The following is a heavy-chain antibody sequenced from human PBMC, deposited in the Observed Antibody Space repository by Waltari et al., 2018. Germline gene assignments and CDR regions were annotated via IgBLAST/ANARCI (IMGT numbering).Heavy chain of an antibody. CDR1: GGPFTDYS. CDR2: ISPSGVP. Sequence: QVQLHQWGAGLLQPSETLSLTCAVSGGPFTDYSCSWIRQPPGRRREWIGEISPSGVPHYTPSLRRRVTMSVETITKHFSLKVTSLTAADTAVYFCARTWGYSPPLGWFDPWGQGTRVTISS. D-gene: IGHD2-2*02. V-gene: IGHV4-34*01. CDR3: ARTWGYSPPLGWFDP. J-gene: IGHJ5*02.